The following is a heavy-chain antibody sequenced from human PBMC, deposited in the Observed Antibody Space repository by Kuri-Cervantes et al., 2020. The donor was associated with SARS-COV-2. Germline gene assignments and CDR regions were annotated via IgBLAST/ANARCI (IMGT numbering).Heavy chain of an antibody. V-gene: IGHV3-48*03. CDR3: ARVPYYGSGKFYFDY. CDR1: GFTFSSYA. J-gene: IGHJ4*02. CDR2: ISSSGSTI. D-gene: IGHD3-10*01. Sequence: GELLNISCAAAGFTFSSYAMSWVRQAPGKGLEWVSAISSSGSTIYYADSVKGQFTISRDNAKNSLYLQMNSLGAEDTAVYYCARVPYYGSGKFYFDYWGQGTPVTVSS.